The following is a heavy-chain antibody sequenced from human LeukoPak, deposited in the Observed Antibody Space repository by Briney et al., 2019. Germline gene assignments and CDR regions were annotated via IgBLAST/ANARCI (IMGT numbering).Heavy chain of an antibody. CDR2: ITGSGTVV. CDR1: GFSFSDYY. V-gene: IGHV3-11*01. D-gene: IGHD5-12*01. J-gene: IGHJ6*02. Sequence: GGSLRLSCTVSGFSFSDYYMSWIRQAPGKGLEWLSYITGSGTVVFYADSVQGRFTISRDNANNSLYLQMNTLSDEDTAVYYCARDRRGSSGEIGYNNHYFGMDVWGHGTTVTVS. CDR3: ARDRRGSSGEIGYNNHYFGMDV.